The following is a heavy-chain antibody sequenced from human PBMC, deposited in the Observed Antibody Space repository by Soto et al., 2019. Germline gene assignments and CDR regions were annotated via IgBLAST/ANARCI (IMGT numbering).Heavy chain of an antibody. J-gene: IGHJ6*02. V-gene: IGHV1-3*01. D-gene: IGHD3-10*01. CDR2: INAGNGNT. Sequence: ASVKVSCKASGYTFTSYAMHWVRQAPGQRLEWMGWINAGNGNTKYSQKFQGRVTITRDTSASTAYMELSSLRSEDTAVYYCARFYGSGSYPYYYYYYGMDVWGQGTTVTSP. CDR3: ARFYGSGSYPYYYYYYGMDV. CDR1: GYTFTSYA.